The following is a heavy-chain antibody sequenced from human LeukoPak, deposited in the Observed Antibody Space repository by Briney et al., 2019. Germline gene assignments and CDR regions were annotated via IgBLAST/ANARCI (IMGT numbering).Heavy chain of an antibody. CDR1: GYTFTGYY. CDR3: ARAPFTMVRGVIITDYYYMDV. V-gene: IGHV1-2*02. Sequence: GASVKVSCKASGYTFTGYYMHWVRQAPGQGLEWMGWINPNSGGTNYAQKFQGRVTMTRDTSISTAYMELSRLRSDDTAVYYCARAPFTMVRGVIITDYYYMDVWGKGTTVTVSS. CDR2: INPNSGGT. D-gene: IGHD3-10*01. J-gene: IGHJ6*03.